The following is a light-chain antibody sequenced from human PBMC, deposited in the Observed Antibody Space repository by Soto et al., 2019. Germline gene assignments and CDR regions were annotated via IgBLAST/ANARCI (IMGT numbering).Light chain of an antibody. CDR3: SSYAASNNFYFV. V-gene: IGLV2-8*01. CDR1: SSDVGGYNY. Sequence: ALAQPPPGSGVPGQSVTISCPRNSSDVGGYNYVSWYQQYPGRAPKLMIYEVTKRPSGVPDRFSGSKSGSTASLTVSGLQAGDEADYYCSSYAASNNFYFVFGGGTQLTVL. J-gene: IGLJ3*02. CDR2: EVT.